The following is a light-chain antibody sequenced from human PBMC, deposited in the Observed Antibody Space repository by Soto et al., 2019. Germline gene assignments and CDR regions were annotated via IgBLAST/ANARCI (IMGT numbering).Light chain of an antibody. V-gene: IGLV2-8*01. CDR1: SSDVGGYNY. Sequence: QSALTQPPSASGSPGQSVTISCTGTSSDVGGYNYVSWYQQHPGKAPKPMIYEVSKRPSGVPDRFSGSKSGNTASLTVSGLQAEDEADYYCSSYTSSSTYVFGTGTKLTVL. CDR2: EVS. J-gene: IGLJ1*01. CDR3: SSYTSSSTYV.